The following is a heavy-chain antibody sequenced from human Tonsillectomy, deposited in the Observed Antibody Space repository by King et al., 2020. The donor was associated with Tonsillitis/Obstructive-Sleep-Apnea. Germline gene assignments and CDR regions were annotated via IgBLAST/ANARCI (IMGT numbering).Heavy chain of an antibody. CDR2: ISYDGSNK. CDR1: GFTFSSYA. J-gene: IGHJ4*02. V-gene: IGHV3-30*04. CDR3: ARDLYGSGGSGYAPGFDY. D-gene: IGHD2-15*01. Sequence: VQLVQSGGGVVQPGRSLRLSCAASGFTFSSYAMHWVRQAPGKGLEWVAVISYDGSNKYYADSVKGRFTISRDNSKNTLYLQMNSLRAEDTAVYYCARDLYGSGGSGYAPGFDYWGQGTLVTVSS.